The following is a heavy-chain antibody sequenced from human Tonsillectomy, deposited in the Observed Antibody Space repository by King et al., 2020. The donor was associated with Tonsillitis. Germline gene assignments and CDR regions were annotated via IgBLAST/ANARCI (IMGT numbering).Heavy chain of an antibody. Sequence: VQLVESGAEVKKPGESLKISCKGSGYSFTTYWIGWVRQMPGKGLEWMGIIYVGDSDTTHSPSFQGQVTISADKSISTAYLQWSSLKASDTAMYYCARRYATDHYYFDYWGQGTLVTVSS. CDR2: IYVGDSDT. V-gene: IGHV5-51*01. CDR1: GYSFTTYW. J-gene: IGHJ4*02. D-gene: IGHD2-2*01. CDR3: ARRYATDHYYFDY.